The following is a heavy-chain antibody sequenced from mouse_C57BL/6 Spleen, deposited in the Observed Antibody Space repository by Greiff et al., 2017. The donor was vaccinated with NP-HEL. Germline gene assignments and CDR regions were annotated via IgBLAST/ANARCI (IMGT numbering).Heavy chain of an antibody. V-gene: IGHV5-6*01. D-gene: IGHD2-3*01. CDR2: ISSGGSYT. Sequence: EVQLVESGGDLVKPGGSLKLSCAASGFTFSSYGMSWVRQTPDKRLEWVATISSGGSYTYSPDSVKGRFTISRDNAKNTLYLQMSSLKSEDTAMYYCARHEGWLFLMDYWGQGTSVTVSS. CDR3: ARHEGWLFLMDY. CDR1: GFTFSSYG. J-gene: IGHJ4*01.